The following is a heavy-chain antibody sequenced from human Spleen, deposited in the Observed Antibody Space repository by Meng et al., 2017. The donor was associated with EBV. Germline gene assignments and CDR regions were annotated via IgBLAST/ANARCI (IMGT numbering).Heavy chain of an antibody. J-gene: IGHJ2*01. CDR2: IFHSGST. V-gene: IGHV4-39*01. D-gene: IGHD2-21*01. Sequence: LRLQGSGPGLVKPSETLSLTCTVSGGFISSSSYYWGWIRQPPGKGLEWIGSIFHSGSTYYNPSLTSRVTVSVDTSKNQFSLKVSSVTATDTAVYYCTRRGLSNWYFDLWGRGTLVTVSS. CDR1: GGFISSSSYY. CDR3: TRRGLSNWYFDL.